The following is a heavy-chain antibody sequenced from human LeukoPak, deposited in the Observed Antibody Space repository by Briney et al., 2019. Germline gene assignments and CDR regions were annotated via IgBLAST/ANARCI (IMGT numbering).Heavy chain of an antibody. D-gene: IGHD1-26*01. V-gene: IGHV3-48*03. CDR2: ISSSGSTI. CDR1: GFTFSSYE. CDR3: ARGGSRGMDV. J-gene: IGHJ6*02. Sequence: GGSLRLSCAASGFTFSSYEMNWVRQAPGKGLEWVPYISSSGSTIYYADSVKGRFTISRDNAKNSLYLQMNSLRAEDTAVYYCARGGSRGMDVWGQGTTVTVSS.